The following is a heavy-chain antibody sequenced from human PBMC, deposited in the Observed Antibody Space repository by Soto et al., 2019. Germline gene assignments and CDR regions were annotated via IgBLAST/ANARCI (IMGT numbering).Heavy chain of an antibody. Sequence: QVQLVQSGAEVKKPGASVKVSCKASGYTFTSYGISWVRQAPGQGLEWMGWISAYNGNTNYAQKLQGRVTMTTDTSTSTVYMELRSLTSHATAVYYCASDGSGLPTSSQNCFDPWVQGTLVTVSS. J-gene: IGHJ5*02. V-gene: IGHV1-18*01. CDR3: ASDGSGLPTSSQNCFDP. CDR2: ISAYNGNT. D-gene: IGHD6-19*01. CDR1: GYTFTSYG.